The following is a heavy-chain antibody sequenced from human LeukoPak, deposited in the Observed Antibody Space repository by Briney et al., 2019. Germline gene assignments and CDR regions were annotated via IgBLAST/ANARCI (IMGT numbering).Heavy chain of an antibody. J-gene: IGHJ5*02. D-gene: IGHD3-10*01. Sequence: GASVKVSCKASGYTFTGYYMHWVRQAPGQGLEWMGWINPNSGGTNYAQKFQGRVTMTRDTSISTAYMELSRLRSDDTAVYYYAKNLWFGELSFWFDPWGQGTLVTVSS. V-gene: IGHV1-2*02. CDR1: GYTFTGYY. CDR2: INPNSGGT. CDR3: AKNLWFGELSFWFDP.